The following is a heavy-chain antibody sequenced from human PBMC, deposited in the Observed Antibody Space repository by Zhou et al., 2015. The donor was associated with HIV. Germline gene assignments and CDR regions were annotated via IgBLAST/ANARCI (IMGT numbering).Heavy chain of an antibody. V-gene: IGHV1-69*01. CDR1: GGTFSSYA. Sequence: QVQLVQSGAEVKKPGSSVKVSCKASGGTFSSYAISWVRQAPGQGLEWMGGIIPIFGTANYAQKFQGRVTITADESTSTAYMELSSLRSEDTAVYYCAISGFGELLFPIGPYYYYGMDVWGQGTTVTVSS. J-gene: IGHJ6*02. CDR3: AISGFGELLFPIGPYYYYGMDV. D-gene: IGHD3-10*01. CDR2: IIPIFGTA.